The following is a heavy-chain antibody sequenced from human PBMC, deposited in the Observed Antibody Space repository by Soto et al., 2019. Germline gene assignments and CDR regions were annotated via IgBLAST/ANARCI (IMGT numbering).Heavy chain of an antibody. J-gene: IGHJ4*02. D-gene: IGHD4-17*01. CDR2: ISSNSDTI. Sequence: EVQLVESGGGLVQPGRSLRLSCVASGFTADDYALHWVRQAPGKGLELVSGISSNSDTIHYADSVKGRFTISRDNVKNSLLVQMNSLRPEDTAVYYCAKDMKRGGMTTIHYFDSWGQGNLVTVSS. V-gene: IGHV3-9*02. CDR3: AKDMKRGGMTTIHYFDS. CDR1: GFTADDYA.